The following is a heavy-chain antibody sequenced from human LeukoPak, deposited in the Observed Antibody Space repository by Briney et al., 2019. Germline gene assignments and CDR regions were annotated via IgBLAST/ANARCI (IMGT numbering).Heavy chain of an antibody. CDR2: INPDSGGT. CDR3: ARLDHILLAGFDY. Sequence: ASVKVSCKASGYTFIGYYIHWVRQAPGQGLEWMGWINPDSGGTNYAQKFQGWVTMTRDTSINTTYMELSRLKSDDTAVYYCARLDHILLAGFDYWGQGTLVTVSS. D-gene: IGHD2/OR15-2a*01. J-gene: IGHJ4*02. V-gene: IGHV1-2*04. CDR1: GYTFIGYY.